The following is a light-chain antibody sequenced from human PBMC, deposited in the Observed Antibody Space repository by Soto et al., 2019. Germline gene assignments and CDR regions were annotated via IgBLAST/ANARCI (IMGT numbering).Light chain of an antibody. J-gene: IGKJ1*01. CDR3: QHSYSTPQWA. V-gene: IGKV1-39*01. CDR1: QSITTY. Sequence: DIQMTQSPSSLSASVGDRVTITCRARQSITTYLNWYQQKPGKAPKLLIYAASSLQSGVPSRFSGSGSVTDVTLTITSLQPEDFATYYCQHSYSTPQWAFGQGTKVEIK. CDR2: AAS.